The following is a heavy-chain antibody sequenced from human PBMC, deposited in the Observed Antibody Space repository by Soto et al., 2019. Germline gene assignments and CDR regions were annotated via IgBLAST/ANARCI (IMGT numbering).Heavy chain of an antibody. J-gene: IGHJ4*02. CDR1: GFTFSNYA. V-gene: IGHV3-74*01. CDR3: TRGHDYGGIGSDV. CDR2: INKDGTSI. Sequence: PGGSLRLSCAASGFTFSNYAMSWVRQAPGKGLEWVSGINKDGTSITYADSVKGRFTISRDNAKNTLYLQLNSLRAEDTAVYYCTRGHDYGGIGSDVWGLGTLVTVSS. D-gene: IGHD4-17*01.